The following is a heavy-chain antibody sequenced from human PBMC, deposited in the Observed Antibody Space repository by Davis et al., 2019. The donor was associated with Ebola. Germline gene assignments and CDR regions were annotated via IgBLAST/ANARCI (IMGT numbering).Heavy chain of an antibody. V-gene: IGHV4-34*01. CDR1: GGSFSGYY. J-gene: IGHJ4*02. Sequence: SETLSLTCAVYGGSFSGYYWSWIRQPPGKGLEWIGEINHSGSTNYNPSLKSRVTISVDTSKNQFSLKLSSVTAADTAVYYCARVWDSGYDSSYFDYWGQGTLVTVSS. CDR3: ARVWDSGYDSSYFDY. D-gene: IGHD5-12*01. CDR2: INHSGST.